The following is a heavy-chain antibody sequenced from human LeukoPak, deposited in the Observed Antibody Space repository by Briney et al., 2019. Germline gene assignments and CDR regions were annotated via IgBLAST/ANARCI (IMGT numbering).Heavy chain of an antibody. CDR2: ISGSGGST. V-gene: IGHV3-23*01. J-gene: IGHJ4*02. D-gene: IGHD3-3*01. CDR3: AKAPLYDFWSGCYFDY. Sequence: PGASLRLSCAASGFSLNSYALTWVRQGPRKGLEWVSTISGSGGSTYYADSVKGRFTISRDNSKNTLYLQMNSLRAEDTAVYHCAKAPLYDFWSGCYFDYWGQGILVTVSS. CDR1: GFSLNSYA.